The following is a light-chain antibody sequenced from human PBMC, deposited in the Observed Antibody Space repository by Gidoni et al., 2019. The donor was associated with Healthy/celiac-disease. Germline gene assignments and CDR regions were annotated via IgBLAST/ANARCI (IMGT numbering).Light chain of an antibody. CDR2: GAS. CDR3: QQYNNWPPYT. J-gene: IGKJ2*01. CDR1: QSIGSN. V-gene: IGKV3-15*01. Sequence: EIVMTQSPATLSVSPGERAILSCRASQSIGSNLAWYQQKPGQAPRLLIYGASTRATGIPARFSGSGSGTEFTLTISSLQSEDFAVYYCQQYNNWPPYTFGQGTKLEIK.